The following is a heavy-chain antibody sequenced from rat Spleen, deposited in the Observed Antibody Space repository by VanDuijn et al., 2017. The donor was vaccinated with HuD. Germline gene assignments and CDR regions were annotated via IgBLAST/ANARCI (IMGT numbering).Heavy chain of an antibody. V-gene: IGHV5-25*01. J-gene: IGHJ2*01. Sequence: EVQLVESGGGLVQPGRSMKLSCAASGFTFNNYYMAWVRQAPTKGLEWVASLSTGGSTYYPDSVKGRFTVSRDVAKSTLYLQMNSLRSEDTATYYCTRGGYFRYWGQGVMVTVSS. CDR3: TRGGYFRY. D-gene: IGHD4-4*01. CDR2: LSTGGST. CDR1: GFTFNNYY.